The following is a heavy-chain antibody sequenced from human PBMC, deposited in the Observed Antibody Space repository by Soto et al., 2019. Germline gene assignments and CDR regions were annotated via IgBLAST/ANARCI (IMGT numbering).Heavy chain of an antibody. CDR2: MDPNRGHS. CDR3: ARAAYRSIWFLYH. J-gene: IGHJ5*02. Sequence: ASVKVSCKASGYNISSYDIIWVRQAAGQGLEWMGWMDPNRGHSDSVQNFRGRVTMTTNISASTAYMELSGLRSDDTGVYYCARAAYRSIWFLYHWAQGTLVTVSS. V-gene: IGHV1-8*01. CDR1: GYNISSYD. D-gene: IGHD3-9*01.